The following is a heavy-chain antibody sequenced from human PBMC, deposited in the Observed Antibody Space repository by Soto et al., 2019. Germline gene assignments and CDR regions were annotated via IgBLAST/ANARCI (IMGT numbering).Heavy chain of an antibody. Sequence: SETLSLTCTVSGGSISSYYWSWIRQPPGKGLEWIGYIYYSGSTNYNPSLKSRVTISVDTSKNQFSLKLSSVTAADTAVYYCARNTMVRGVIDWGQGTLVTVSS. CDR3: ARNTMVRGVID. CDR1: GGSISSYY. D-gene: IGHD3-10*01. J-gene: IGHJ4*02. CDR2: IYYSGST. V-gene: IGHV4-59*01.